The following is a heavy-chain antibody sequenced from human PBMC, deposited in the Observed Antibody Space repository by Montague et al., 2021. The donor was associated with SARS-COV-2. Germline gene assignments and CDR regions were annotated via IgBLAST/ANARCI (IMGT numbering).Heavy chain of an antibody. Sequence: SLILSCAASGFTFSGYTMHWVRQAPGKGLEWVAVISYDGSNKYYADSVKGRFTISRDNSKNTLYLQLNSLRAEDTAVYYCARDLAVVAATPFDYWGQGTLVTVSS. CDR3: ARDLAVVAATPFDY. J-gene: IGHJ4*02. CDR2: ISYDGSNK. V-gene: IGHV3-30*04. CDR1: GFTFSGYT. D-gene: IGHD2-15*01.